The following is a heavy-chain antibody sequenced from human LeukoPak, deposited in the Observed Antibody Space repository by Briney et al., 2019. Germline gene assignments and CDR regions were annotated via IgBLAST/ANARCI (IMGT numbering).Heavy chain of an antibody. J-gene: IGHJ4*02. Sequence: GGSLRLSCAASGFTFSSYGMHWVRQAPGKGLEWVAVISYNGSNKYYADSVKGRFTISRDNSKNTLYLQMNSLRAEVTAVYYCAKSGEVRYYYGSGSYDYWGQGTLVTVSS. D-gene: IGHD3-10*01. CDR3: AKSGEVRYYYGSGSYDY. CDR2: ISYNGSNK. CDR1: GFTFSSYG. V-gene: IGHV3-30*18.